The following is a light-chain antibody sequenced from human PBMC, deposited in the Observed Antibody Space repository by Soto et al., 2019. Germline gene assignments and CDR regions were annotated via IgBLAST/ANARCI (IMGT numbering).Light chain of an antibody. CDR1: QKVSSTL. CDR3: QQYDKAPFT. J-gene: IGKJ3*01. CDR2: GAS. V-gene: IGKV3-20*01. Sequence: EIVLTQSPGTLSLSPGERGSLSCRASQKVSSTLLAWYQQKPGQAPRLLIYGASFRATGIPDRFSGSGSGTDFTLTISRLEPEDFALYYCQQYDKAPFTFGPGTKVDFK.